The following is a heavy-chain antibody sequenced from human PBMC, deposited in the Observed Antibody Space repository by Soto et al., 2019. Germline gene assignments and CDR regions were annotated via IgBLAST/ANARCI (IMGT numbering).Heavy chain of an antibody. D-gene: IGHD3-22*01. Sequence: GGSLRLSCAASGFTFSSYWMSWVRQAPGKGLEWVANIKQDGSEKYYVDSVKGRFTISRDNAKNSLYLQMNSLRAEDTAVYYCASYDSSGYYGYWGQGTLVTVSS. CDR1: GFTFSSYW. CDR2: IKQDGSEK. V-gene: IGHV3-7*01. J-gene: IGHJ4*02. CDR3: ASYDSSGYYGY.